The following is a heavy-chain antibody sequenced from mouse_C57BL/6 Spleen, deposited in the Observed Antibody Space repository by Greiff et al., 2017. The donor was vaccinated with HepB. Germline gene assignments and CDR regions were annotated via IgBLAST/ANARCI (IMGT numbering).Heavy chain of an antibody. Sequence: QVQLKESGAELVKPGASVKISCKASGYAFSSYWMNWVKQRPGKGLEWIGQIYPGDGDTNYNGKFKGKATLTADKSSSTAYMQLSSLTSEDSAVYFCARAIYGSSYYFDYWGQGTTLTFSS. CDR1: GYAFSSYW. V-gene: IGHV1-80*01. CDR3: ARAIYGSSYYFDY. J-gene: IGHJ2*01. CDR2: IYPGDGDT. D-gene: IGHD1-1*01.